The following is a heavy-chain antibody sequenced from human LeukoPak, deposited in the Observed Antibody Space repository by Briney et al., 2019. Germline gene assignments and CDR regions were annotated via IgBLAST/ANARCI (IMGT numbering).Heavy chain of an antibody. D-gene: IGHD5-18*01. Sequence: SETLSLTCAVYGGSFSGYYWSWIRQPPGKGLEWIGEINHSGSTNYNPSLKSRVTISVDTSKNQYSLKLSSVTAADTAVYYCARRGYSYGYPDYWGQGTRATAAS. CDR1: GGSFSGYY. CDR2: INHSGST. J-gene: IGHJ4*02. CDR3: ARRGYSYGYPDY. V-gene: IGHV4-34*01.